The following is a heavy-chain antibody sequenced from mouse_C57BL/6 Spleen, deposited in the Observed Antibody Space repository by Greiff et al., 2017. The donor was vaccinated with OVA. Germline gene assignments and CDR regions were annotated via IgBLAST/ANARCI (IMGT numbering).Heavy chain of an antibody. D-gene: IGHD2-3*01. J-gene: IGHJ3*01. V-gene: IGHV3-6*01. CDR2: ISYDGSN. CDR1: GYSITSCYS. Sequence: DVKLQESGPGLVKPSQSLSLTCSVTGYSITSCYSWNWIRQFPGNKLEWMGYISYDGSNNYNPSLKNRISITRDTSKNQFFLKLNSVTTEDTATYYCARDGIYDGYSWFAYWGQGTLVTVSA. CDR3: ARDGIYDGYSWFAY.